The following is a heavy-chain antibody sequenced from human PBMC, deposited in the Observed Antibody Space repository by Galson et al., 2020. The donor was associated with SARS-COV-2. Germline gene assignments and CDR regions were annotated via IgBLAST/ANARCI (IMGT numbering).Heavy chain of an antibody. CDR2: IYYSGST. D-gene: IGHD2-21*01. J-gene: IGHJ6*03. CDR3: ARDIRTPPSTGYYYYYMDV. Sequence: SETLSLTCTVSGGSISSYYWSWIRQPPGKGLEWIGYIYYSGSTNYNPSLKSRVTISVDTSKNQFSLKLSSVTAADTAVYYCARDIRTPPSTGYYYYYMDVWGKGTTVTVSS. CDR1: GGSISSYY. V-gene: IGHV4-59*01.